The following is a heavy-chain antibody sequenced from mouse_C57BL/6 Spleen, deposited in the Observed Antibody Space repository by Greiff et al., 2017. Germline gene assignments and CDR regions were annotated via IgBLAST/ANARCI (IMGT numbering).Heavy chain of an antibody. CDR2: IWSGGSK. Sequence: VKLMESGPGLVQPSQSLSITCTVSGFSLTSYGVHWVRQSPGKGLEWLGVIWSGGSKDYNAAFISRLSISKDNSKSQVFFKMNSLQADDTAIYYCARTLSLDYYAMDYWGQGTSVTVSS. V-gene: IGHV2-2*01. D-gene: IGHD4-1*01. J-gene: IGHJ4*01. CDR1: GFSLTSYG. CDR3: ARTLSLDYYAMDY.